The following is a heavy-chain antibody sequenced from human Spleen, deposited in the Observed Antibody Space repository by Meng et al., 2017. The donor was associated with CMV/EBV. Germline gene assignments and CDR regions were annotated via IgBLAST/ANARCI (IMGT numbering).Heavy chain of an antibody. J-gene: IGHJ4*02. CDR1: GYTFTRYE. Sequence: ASVKVSCKASGYTFTRYEINWVRQATGQGLEWMAWMDPNSDNTGYAQKFQGRVTTRRDTSKNTVYMELSSLRSDDTAVYYCAIGYCDTMKCAGGLDCWGQGILVTVSS. V-gene: IGHV1-8*03. CDR3: AIGYCDTMKCAGGLDC. CDR2: MDPNSDNT. D-gene: IGHD2-15*01.